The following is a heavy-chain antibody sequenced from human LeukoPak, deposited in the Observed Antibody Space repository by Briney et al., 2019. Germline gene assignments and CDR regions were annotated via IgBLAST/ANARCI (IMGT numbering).Heavy chain of an antibody. Sequence: GGSLRLPCAASGFTFSSYAMSWVRQAPGKGLEWVSAISGSGGSTYYADSVKGRFTISRDNSKNTLYLQMNSLRAEDTAVYYCANHGYSSGNFQHWGQGTLVTVSS. CDR1: GFTFSSYA. CDR3: ANHGYSSGNFQH. V-gene: IGHV3-23*01. J-gene: IGHJ1*01. D-gene: IGHD6-25*01. CDR2: ISGSGGST.